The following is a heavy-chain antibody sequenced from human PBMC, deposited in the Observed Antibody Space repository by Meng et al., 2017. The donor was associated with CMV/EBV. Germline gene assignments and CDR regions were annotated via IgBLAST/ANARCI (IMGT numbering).Heavy chain of an antibody. Sequence: GESLKISCAASGFTFSSYEINWVRQAPGEGLEWVSYISSSGSTIYYADSVKGRFTISRDNAKNSLYLQMNSLRAEDTAVYYCARVRYYGSGSYTYYYYGMDVWGQGTTVTVSS. D-gene: IGHD3-10*01. CDR1: GFTFSSYE. V-gene: IGHV3-48*03. CDR2: ISSSGSTI. J-gene: IGHJ6*02. CDR3: ARVRYYGSGSYTYYYYGMDV.